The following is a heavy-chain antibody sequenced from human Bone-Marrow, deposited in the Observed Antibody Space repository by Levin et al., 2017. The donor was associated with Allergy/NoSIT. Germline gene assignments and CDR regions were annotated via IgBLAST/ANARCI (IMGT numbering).Heavy chain of an antibody. CDR3: AKARSLERRGIFDY. V-gene: IGHV3-23*01. D-gene: IGHD1-1*01. CDR1: GFTFSSYA. CDR2: ISGSGGDT. J-gene: IGHJ4*02. Sequence: LSLTCAASGFTFSSYAMSWVRQAPGKGLEWVSAISGSGGDTYYADSVKGRVTTSRDKSKNTLYLQMNSLSAEHTAVYFGAKARSLERRGIFDYWGQGPLVTVSS.